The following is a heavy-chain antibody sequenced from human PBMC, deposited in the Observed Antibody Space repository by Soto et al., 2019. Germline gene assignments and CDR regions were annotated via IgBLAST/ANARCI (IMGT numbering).Heavy chain of an antibody. CDR3: ARSGYSSGWYEKPLDY. CDR2: IYYSGST. CDR1: GGSISSGGYY. J-gene: IGHJ4*02. D-gene: IGHD6-19*01. Sequence: SETLSLTCPVSGGSISSGGYYWSWIRQHPGKGLEWIGYIYYSGSTYYNPSLKSRVTISVDTSKNQFSLKLSSVTAADTAVYYCARSGYSSGWYEKPLDYWGQGTLVTVSS. V-gene: IGHV4-31*03.